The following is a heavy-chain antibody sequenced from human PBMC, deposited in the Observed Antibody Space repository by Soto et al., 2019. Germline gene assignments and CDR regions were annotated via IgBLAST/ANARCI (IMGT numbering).Heavy chain of an antibody. CDR2: IRWDGGST. Sequence: EVQLVESGGGVVQPGGSLRLSCAASGFTFDDYTMYWVRQAPGKSPEWVSLIRWDGGSTYYADSVKGRFTISRDNSKNSLFLQMNSLRLEDTAFYYCAKSGRAHQWLLPFDHWGQGTLVSVSS. J-gene: IGHJ4*02. V-gene: IGHV3-43*01. CDR1: GFTFDDYT. CDR3: AKSGRAHQWLLPFDH. D-gene: IGHD5-12*01.